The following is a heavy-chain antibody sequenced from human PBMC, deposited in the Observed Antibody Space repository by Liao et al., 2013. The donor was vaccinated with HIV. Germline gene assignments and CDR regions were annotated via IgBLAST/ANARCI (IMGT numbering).Heavy chain of an antibody. D-gene: IGHD6-19*01. V-gene: IGHV4-34*01. CDR3: ASEAWLVY. CDR1: GGSFSGYY. CDR2: INHSGST. Sequence: QVQLQQWGAGLLKPSETLSLTCAVYGGSFSGYYWSWIRQPPREGGVEWIGEINHSGSTNYNPSLKSRVTISGDMSKNQFSLEAELCDRRGHAVYYCASEAWLVYWGQGTLVTVSS. J-gene: IGHJ4*02.